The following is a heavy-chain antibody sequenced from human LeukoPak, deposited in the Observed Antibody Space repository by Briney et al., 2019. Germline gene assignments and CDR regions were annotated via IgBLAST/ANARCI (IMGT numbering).Heavy chain of an antibody. CDR1: GFTFSNYD. CDR3: AKDSRSTVAGTSTY. CDR2: ISSSSDYT. D-gene: IGHD6-19*01. V-gene: IGHV3-23*01. Sequence: GGSLRLSCEASGFTFSNYDMSWVRQAPGKGLEWVSAISSSSDYTYYADSVKGRFTISRDNSKNTLYLQMNSLRAEDTAVYHCAKDSRSTVAGTSTYWGQGSLVTVSS. J-gene: IGHJ4*02.